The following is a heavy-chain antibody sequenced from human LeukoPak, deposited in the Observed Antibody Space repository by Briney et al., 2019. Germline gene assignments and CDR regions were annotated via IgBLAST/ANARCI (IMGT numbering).Heavy chain of an antibody. D-gene: IGHD2-21*01. CDR1: DVSISNYF. J-gene: IGHJ5*02. CDR2: FYASGTT. Sequence: PSETLSLTCNVFDVSISNYFWSWLRQPAGKGLEWIGRFYASGTTYYNPSLRSRVTLSMDTSKNHFSLKLTSVTAADTAVYYCARTHCGGGSCDTFDPWGQGTLVTVSS. V-gene: IGHV4-4*07. CDR3: ARTHCGGGSCDTFDP.